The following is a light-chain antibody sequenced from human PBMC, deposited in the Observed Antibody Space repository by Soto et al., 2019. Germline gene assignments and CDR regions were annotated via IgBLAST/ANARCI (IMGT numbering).Light chain of an antibody. V-gene: IGLV3-21*02. J-gene: IGLJ1*01. Sequence: SYELTQPPSVSVAPGRTARITCGGNNIESKSVHWYQQRPGQAPVLVIYVDSDRPSGIPDRFSASTSGNTAALTISRVEAGDEADYYCQVWDTISDHYVFGSGTKVTAL. CDR2: VDS. CDR3: QVWDTISDHYV. CDR1: NIESKS.